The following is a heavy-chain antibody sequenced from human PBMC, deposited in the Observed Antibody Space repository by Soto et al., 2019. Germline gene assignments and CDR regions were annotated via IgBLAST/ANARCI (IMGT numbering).Heavy chain of an antibody. D-gene: IGHD3-10*01. Sequence: PSETLSLTCTVSGGSISSYYWSWIRQPPGKGLEWIGYIYYSGSTNYNPSLKSRFTVSRDNAKNSVYLQMDSLRSEDTAVYYCARDSGYGSGNSVNHYLDYWGHGTLVTVSS. CDR3: ARDSGYGSGNSVNHYLDY. CDR2: IYYSGST. J-gene: IGHJ4*01. V-gene: IGHV4-59*12. CDR1: GGSISSYY.